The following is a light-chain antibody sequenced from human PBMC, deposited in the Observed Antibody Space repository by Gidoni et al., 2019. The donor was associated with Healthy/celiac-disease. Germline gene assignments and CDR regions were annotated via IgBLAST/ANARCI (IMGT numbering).Light chain of an antibody. CDR1: SSNIGAGYD. J-gene: IGLJ3*02. Sequence: SVLTQPPSVSGAPGQRVTISCTGSSSNIGAGYDVHWYQQLPGTAPKLLIYANSNRPSGVPDRFSGSKSGTSASLAITGLQADDEADYYCQSYDSSLSGSRVFGGGTKLTVL. V-gene: IGLV1-40*01. CDR2: ANS. CDR3: QSYDSSLSGSRV.